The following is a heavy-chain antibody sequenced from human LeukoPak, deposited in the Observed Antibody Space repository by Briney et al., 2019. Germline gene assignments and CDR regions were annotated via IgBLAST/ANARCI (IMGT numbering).Heavy chain of an antibody. CDR3: ARQVMEITMIVVIGGDAFDI. D-gene: IGHD3-22*01. V-gene: IGHV4-34*01. J-gene: IGHJ3*02. CDR2: INHSGST. Sequence: PSETLSLTCAVYGGSFSGYYWSWIRQPPGKGLEWIGEINHSGSTNYNPSLKSRVTISVDPSKNQFSLKLSSVTAADTAVYYCARQVMEITMIVVIGGDAFDIWGQGTMVTVSS. CDR1: GGSFSGYY.